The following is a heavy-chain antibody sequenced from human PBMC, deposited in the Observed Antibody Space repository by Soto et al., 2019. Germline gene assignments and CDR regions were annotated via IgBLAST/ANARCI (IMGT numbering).Heavy chain of an antibody. CDR2: IYWDCEK. Sequence: QIILKESGPTLVKPTQTLTLTCSFSGFSLRTTSVGVGWIRQPPGKALQWLALIYWDCEKRYSPSQKRRLTITKDSSKNQVVLTMTIMDPVDTGTYYCVYMPSQQWMSFNVWGQGTMVIVSS. J-gene: IGHJ3*01. V-gene: IGHV2-5*02. D-gene: IGHD6-19*01. CDR3: VYMPSQQWMSFNV. CDR1: GFSLRTTSVG.